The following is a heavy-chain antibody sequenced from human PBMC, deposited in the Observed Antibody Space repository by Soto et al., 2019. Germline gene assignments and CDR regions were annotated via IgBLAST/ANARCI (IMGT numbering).Heavy chain of an antibody. CDR3: TRAPEKYSSSPPLGA. V-gene: IGHV3-49*04. D-gene: IGHD6-6*01. Sequence: PGASLRLSCTSSGSIFGDYAMSWVRQAPGKGLEWVGFIRSEGYGGTTEYGASGKSRFTISRDDSQSVAYLQMTRMKTEDTAVYFCTRAPEKYSSSPPLGAWGPAPRVSV. CDR2: IRSEGYGGTT. J-gene: IGHJ5*02. CDR1: GSIFGDYA.